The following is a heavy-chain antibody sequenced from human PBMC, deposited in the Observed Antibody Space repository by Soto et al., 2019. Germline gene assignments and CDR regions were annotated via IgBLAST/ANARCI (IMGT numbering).Heavy chain of an antibody. CDR3: ARDGSARHYDFWSGYYTSSRYYYYGMDV. D-gene: IGHD3-3*01. J-gene: IGHJ6*02. CDR1: GGSISRYY. V-gene: IGHV4-59*01. Sequence: SETLSLTFTVSGGSISRYYWSWVRQPPGKGLEWIGYIYYSGSTNYNPSLKSRVTISVDTSKNQFSLKLSSVTAADTAVYYCARDGSARHYDFWSGYYTSSRYYYYGMDVWGQGTTVTVSS. CDR2: IYYSGST.